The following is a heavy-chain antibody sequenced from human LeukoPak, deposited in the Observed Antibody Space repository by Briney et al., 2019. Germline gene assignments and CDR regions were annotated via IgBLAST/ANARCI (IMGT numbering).Heavy chain of an antibody. J-gene: IGHJ4*02. CDR2: INHSGST. V-gene: IGHV4-34*01. CDR3: ARGLAYGDRRSVGY. Sequence: SETLSLTCAVYGGSFSGHYWSWIRQPPGKGLEWIGEINHSGSTNYNPSLKSRVTISVDTSKNQFSLKLSSVTAADTAVYYCARGLAYGDRRSVGYWGQGTLVTVSS. D-gene: IGHD4-17*01. CDR1: GGSFSGHY.